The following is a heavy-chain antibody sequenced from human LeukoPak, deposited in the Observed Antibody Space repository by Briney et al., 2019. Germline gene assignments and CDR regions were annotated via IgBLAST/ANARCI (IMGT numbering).Heavy chain of an antibody. D-gene: IGHD2-2*01. CDR2: INHSGST. CDR1: GGSFSGYY. J-gene: IGHJ4*02. Sequence: SETLSLTCAVYGGSFSGYYWSWIRQPPGKWLEWIGEINHSGSTNYNPSLKSRVTISVDMSKNQFSLKLNSVTAADTAVYYCARESCSSTSCYAYFDYWGQGTLVTVSS. CDR3: ARESCSSTSCYAYFDY. V-gene: IGHV4-34*01.